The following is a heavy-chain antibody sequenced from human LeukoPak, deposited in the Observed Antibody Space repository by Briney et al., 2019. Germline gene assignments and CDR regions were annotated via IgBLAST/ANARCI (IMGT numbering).Heavy chain of an antibody. CDR1: GFTFSSYG. Sequence: GGSLRLSCAASGFTFSSYGMSWVRQAPGKGLEWVSAISDTGGSRYYADSVKGRFTISRDNSKNTLYLQMNSLRAEDTAVYYCARGPSGYHNTGGQGTLVTVSS. J-gene: IGHJ4*02. CDR3: ARGPSGYHNT. V-gene: IGHV3-23*01. D-gene: IGHD5-12*01. CDR2: ISDTGGSR.